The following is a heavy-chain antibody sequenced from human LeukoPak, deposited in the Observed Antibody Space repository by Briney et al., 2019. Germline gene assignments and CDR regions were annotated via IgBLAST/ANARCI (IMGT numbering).Heavy chain of an antibody. CDR2: MSPNSGDT. V-gene: IGHV1-8*01. CDR3: VRTPPNWGFDY. CDR1: GYTFTTHD. D-gene: IGHD7-27*01. Sequence: GGSVKVSCKASGYTFTTHDINWVRQATGQGLEWLGWMSPNSGDTGYAQKFQGRVTMTSDSSISTAYMELSSLRSEDTAIYYCVRTPPNWGFDYWGQGTLVTVSS. J-gene: IGHJ4*02.